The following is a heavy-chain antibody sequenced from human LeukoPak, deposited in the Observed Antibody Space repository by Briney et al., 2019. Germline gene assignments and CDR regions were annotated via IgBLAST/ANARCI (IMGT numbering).Heavy chain of an antibody. V-gene: IGHV4-59*01. CDR3: ARGGSYGYVSFDY. D-gene: IGHD5-18*01. J-gene: IGHJ4*02. CDR1: GGSISSYY. Sequence: SETLSLTCTVSGGSISSYYWSWIRQPPGKGLEWIGYIYYSGSTNYNPSLKSRVTISVDTSKNQFSLKLSSVTAADTAVYYCARGGSYGYVSFDYWGQGTLVTVSS. CDR2: IYYSGST.